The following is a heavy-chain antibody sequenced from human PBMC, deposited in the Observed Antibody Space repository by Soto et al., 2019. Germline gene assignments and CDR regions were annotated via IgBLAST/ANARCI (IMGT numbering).Heavy chain of an antibody. V-gene: IGHV2-5*01. J-gene: IGHJ6*02. Sequence: QITLKESGPTLVKPTQTLTLTCIFSGFSLSTSGVGVGWIRQPPGKALEWLALIYWNDDKRYSPSLRSRLTITKDTSKNQVVLTMTNMDPVDTATYYCAHSRQITGWPYYYYGVDVWGQGTTVTVSS. CDR1: GFSLSTSGVG. CDR2: IYWNDDK. CDR3: AHSRQITGWPYYYYGVDV. D-gene: IGHD3-16*01.